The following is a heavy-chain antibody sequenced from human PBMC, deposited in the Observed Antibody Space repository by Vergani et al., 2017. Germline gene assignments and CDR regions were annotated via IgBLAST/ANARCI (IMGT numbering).Heavy chain of an antibody. J-gene: IGHJ4*02. CDR3: ARGEQWLVPPNY. CDR2: INHSGST. D-gene: IGHD6-19*01. CDR1: GGSFSGYY. V-gene: IGHV4-34*01. Sequence: QVQLQQWGAGLLKPSETLSLTCAVYGGSFSGYYWSWIRQPPGKGLEWIGEINHSGSTNYNPSLKSRVTISVDTSKNQCSLKLSSVTAADTAVYYCARGEQWLVPPNYWGQGTLVTVSS.